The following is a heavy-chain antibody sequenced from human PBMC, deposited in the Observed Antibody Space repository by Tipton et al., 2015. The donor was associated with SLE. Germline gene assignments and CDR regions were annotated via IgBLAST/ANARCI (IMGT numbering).Heavy chain of an antibody. Sequence: TLSLTCTVSGGSISSSSYYWGWIRQPPGKGLEWIGYIYYSGSTNYNPSLKSRVTISVDTSKNQFSLKLSSVTAADTAVYYCARVVAAAGTAFDIWGQGTMVTVSS. CDR2: IYYSGST. D-gene: IGHD6-13*01. J-gene: IGHJ3*02. CDR3: ARVVAAAGTAFDI. V-gene: IGHV4-61*05. CDR1: GGSISSSSYY.